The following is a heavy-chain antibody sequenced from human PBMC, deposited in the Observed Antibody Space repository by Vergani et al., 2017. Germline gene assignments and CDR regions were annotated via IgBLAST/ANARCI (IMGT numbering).Heavy chain of an antibody. V-gene: IGHV3-33*01. J-gene: IGHJ3*02. D-gene: IGHD1-26*01. CDR3: ARDLQGATDAFDI. CDR2: IWYDGSKK. CDR1: GFTFSTYG. Sequence: QVQLVESGGGVVQPGRSLRLSCAASGFTFSTYGMHWVRQAPGKGLEWVAVIWYDGSKKYYGDSVKGRFTISRDNSKNTLYLQMNSLRAEDTAVYYCARDLQGATDAFDIWGQGTMVTVSS.